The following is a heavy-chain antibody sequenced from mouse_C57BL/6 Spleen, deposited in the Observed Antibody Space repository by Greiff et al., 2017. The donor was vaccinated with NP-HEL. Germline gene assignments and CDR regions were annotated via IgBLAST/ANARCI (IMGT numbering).Heavy chain of an antibody. V-gene: IGHV1-69*01. D-gene: IGHD2-3*01. CDR1: GYTFTSYW. CDR3: ARWIYDYYAVDY. J-gene: IGHJ4*01. CDR2: IDPSDSYT. Sequence: QVQLQQPGAELVMPGASVKLSCKASGYTFTSYWMHWVKQRPGQGLEWIGEIDPSDSYTNYNQKFKGKSTLTVDKSSSTAYMQLSSLTSEDSAVYYCARWIYDYYAVDYWGQGTSVTVSS.